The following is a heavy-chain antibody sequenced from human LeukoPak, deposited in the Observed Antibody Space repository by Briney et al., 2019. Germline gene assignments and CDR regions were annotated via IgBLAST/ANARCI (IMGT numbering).Heavy chain of an antibody. J-gene: IGHJ3*02. Sequence: SETLSLTCTVSSASITSSPYFWGWIRQSPGKGLEWIGNIYYSGSTYYNPSLKSRVTISVDTSKNQFSLKLNSVTAADTAVYFCARGGLGNHKFFDIWGQGTMVTVSS. CDR1: SASITSSPYF. CDR2: IYYSGST. CDR3: ARGGLGNHKFFDI. D-gene: IGHD1-14*01. V-gene: IGHV4-39*07.